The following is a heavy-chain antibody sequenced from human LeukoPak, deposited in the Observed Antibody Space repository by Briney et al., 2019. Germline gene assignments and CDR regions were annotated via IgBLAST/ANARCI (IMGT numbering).Heavy chain of an antibody. V-gene: IGHV3-7*01. D-gene: IGHD2-2*01. J-gene: IGHJ5*02. CDR1: GFSFSSYW. CDR2: IKGDGNGN. CDR3: ARESWSSLT. Sequence: GGSLRLPCAASGFSFSSYWMSWVRQAPGKGLEWVANIKGDGNGNNYVDSVKGRFTISRDNAKNSLYLQMNSLRAEDTAVYYCARESWSSLTWGQGTLVTVSS.